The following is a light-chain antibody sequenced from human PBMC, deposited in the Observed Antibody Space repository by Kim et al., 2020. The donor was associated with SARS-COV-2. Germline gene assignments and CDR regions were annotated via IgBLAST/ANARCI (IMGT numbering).Light chain of an antibody. CDR1: QSGSSTF. CDR3: QQYRT. V-gene: IGKV3-20*01. J-gene: IGKJ1*01. Sequence: PGERATLSCRASQSGSSTFLAWYQQKPGQAPRLLIYGVSSRATGVPDRFSGRGSGTDFTLTISRLEPEDFAVYYCQQYRTFGQGTKVDIK. CDR2: GVS.